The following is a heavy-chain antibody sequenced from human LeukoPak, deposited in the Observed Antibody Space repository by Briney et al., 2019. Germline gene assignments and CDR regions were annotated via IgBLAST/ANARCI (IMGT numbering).Heavy chain of an antibody. D-gene: IGHD4-23*01. Sequence: PSETLSLTCTVSGGSVSSASYYWSWIRQPPGKGLEWIGYIYYIGSTDYNPSLKSRVTISRDTSKNHFSLRLTSLTAADTAVYYCARGSPMNGGLLDYWGQGTLVTVSS. CDR3: ARGSPMNGGLLDY. V-gene: IGHV4-61*03. CDR2: IYYIGST. J-gene: IGHJ4*02. CDR1: GGSVSSASYY.